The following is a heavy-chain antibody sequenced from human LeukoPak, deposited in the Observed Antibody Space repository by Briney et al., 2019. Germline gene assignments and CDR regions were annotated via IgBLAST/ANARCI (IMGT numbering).Heavy chain of an antibody. V-gene: IGHV4-4*07. CDR1: DASVTTYS. CDR3: ATDTTIFGAGWEG. D-gene: IGHD3-3*01. Sequence: SETLSLTCTVSDASVTTYSWSWLRQPAGKGLEWIGRVYSSGATKYNPSLKSRVTISADTSKNQFSLKLPSVTAADTAVYYCATDTTIFGAGWEGWGQGTLVTVSS. CDR2: VYSSGAT. J-gene: IGHJ4*02.